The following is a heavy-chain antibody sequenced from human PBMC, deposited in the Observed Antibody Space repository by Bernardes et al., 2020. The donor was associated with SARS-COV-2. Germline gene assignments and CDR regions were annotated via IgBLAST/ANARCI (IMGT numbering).Heavy chain of an antibody. CDR3: AREKTNTLDYDFWSGYFPHMGAYYYYYGMDV. V-gene: IGHV5-51*07. CDR2: IYPGDSAT. J-gene: IGHJ6*02. Sequence: HQMPGTGLEWMGIIYPGDSATRYSPSFQGQVTISADKSISTAYLQWSSLKASDTAMYYCAREKTNTLDYDFWSGYFPHMGAYYYYYGMDVWGQGTTVTVSS. D-gene: IGHD3-3*01.